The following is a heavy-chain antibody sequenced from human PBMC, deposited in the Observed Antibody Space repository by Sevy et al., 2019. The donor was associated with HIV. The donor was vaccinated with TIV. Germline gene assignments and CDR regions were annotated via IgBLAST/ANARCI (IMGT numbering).Heavy chain of an antibody. CDR1: GASVSSGSFF. V-gene: IGHV4-61*01. CDR2: IYYSGRT. J-gene: IGHJ4*02. Sequence: SETLSLTCSVSGASVSSGSFFWTWIRQAPGKGVEWIGYIYYSGRTNYNPSLKSRVTFSVDTSKNQFSLKLRSVTAADTAVYYCARDQAESSSTGGLDSWGPGALVTVSS. D-gene: IGHD6-6*01. CDR3: ARDQAESSSTGGLDS.